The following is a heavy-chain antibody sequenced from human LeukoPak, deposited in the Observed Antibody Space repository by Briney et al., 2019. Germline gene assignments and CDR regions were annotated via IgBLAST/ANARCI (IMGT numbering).Heavy chain of an antibody. D-gene: IGHD2-2*01. CDR1: GGSISSGGYY. J-gene: IGHJ4*02. V-gene: IGHV4-61*08. CDR3: AKAGVPGDYFDY. Sequence: SETLSLTCTVSGGSISSGGYYWSWIRQHPGKGLEWIGYIYYSGSTNYNPSLKSRVTISVDTSKNQFSLKLSSVTAADTAVYYCAKAGVPGDYFDYWGQGTLVTVSS. CDR2: IYYSGST.